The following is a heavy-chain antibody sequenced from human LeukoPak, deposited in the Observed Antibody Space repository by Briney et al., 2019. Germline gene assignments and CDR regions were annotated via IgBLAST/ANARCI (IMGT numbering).Heavy chain of an antibody. Sequence: GGSLRLSCAASGFTFSSYEMNWVRQAPGKGLEWVSYISSSGSTIYYADSVKGRFTISRDNSKNTLYLQMGSLRAEDMAVYYCARDPGNLLYYYYMDVWGKGTTVTVSS. CDR3: ARDPGNLLYYYYMDV. V-gene: IGHV3-48*03. CDR1: GFTFSSYE. CDR2: ISSSGSTI. J-gene: IGHJ6*03. D-gene: IGHD1-1*01.